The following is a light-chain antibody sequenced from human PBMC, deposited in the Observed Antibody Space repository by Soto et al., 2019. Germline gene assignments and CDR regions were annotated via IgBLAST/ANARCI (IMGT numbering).Light chain of an antibody. J-gene: IGLJ1*01. Sequence: QSVLTQPASVSGSPGQSITISCSVTSSNVGSYNYVSWYQQHPGKVPELIIYDVSHRPSGVSNRFSGSKSGNTASLSISALQPEDEADYYCCSYTTTTTYVFGTGTKLTVL. CDR1: SSNVGSYNY. CDR2: DVS. V-gene: IGLV2-14*03. CDR3: CSYTTTTTYV.